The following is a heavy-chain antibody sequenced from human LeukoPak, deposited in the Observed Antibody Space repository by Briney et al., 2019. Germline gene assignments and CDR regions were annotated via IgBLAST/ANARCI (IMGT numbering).Heavy chain of an antibody. V-gene: IGHV3-30-3*01. CDR1: GFTFSSYA. D-gene: IGHD3-22*01. CDR3: ARDSRDSSGYYSYYYYGMDV. CDR2: ISYDGSNK. Sequence: GGSLRLSCAASGFTFSSYAMHWVRQAPGKGLEWVADISYDGSNKYYADSVKGRFTISRDNSKNTLYLQMNSLRAEDTAVYYCARDSRDSSGYYSYYYYGMDVWGQGTTVSVPS. J-gene: IGHJ6*02.